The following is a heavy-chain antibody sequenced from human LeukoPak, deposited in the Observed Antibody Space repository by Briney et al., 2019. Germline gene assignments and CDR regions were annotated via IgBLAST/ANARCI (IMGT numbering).Heavy chain of an antibody. CDR1: GGSISSYY. CDR3: AKDQWLVLDY. J-gene: IGHJ4*02. V-gene: IGHV4-59*01. Sequence: PSETLSLTCTVSGGSISSYYWSWIRQPPGKGLEWIGYIYYSGSTNYNPSLKSRVTISVDTSKNQFSLKLSSVTAADTAVYSCAKDQWLVLDYWGQGTLVTVSS. CDR2: IYYSGST. D-gene: IGHD6-19*01.